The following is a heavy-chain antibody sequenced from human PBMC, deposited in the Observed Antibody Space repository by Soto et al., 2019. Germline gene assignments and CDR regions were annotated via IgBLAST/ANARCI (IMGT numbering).Heavy chain of an antibody. CDR3: ARCIRGSYVFDF. V-gene: IGHV3-74*01. CDR2: INGDGSST. Sequence: EVQLVESGGGLVQPGGSLRLSCAASGFTFTDYWIHWVRQVPGKGLVWVSRINGDGSSTNYADSVRGRFTISRDNATKTVNMEMNCMRAEDTAVFYCARCIRGSYVFDFWGQGTLVTVSS. J-gene: IGHJ4*02. D-gene: IGHD6-6*01. CDR1: GFTFTDYW.